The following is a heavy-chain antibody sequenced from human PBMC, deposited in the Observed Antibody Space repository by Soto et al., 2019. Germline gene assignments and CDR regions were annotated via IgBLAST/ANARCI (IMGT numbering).Heavy chain of an antibody. CDR1: GGTFSSYT. CDR3: ASDDKYQLLWNY. V-gene: IGHV1-69*02. J-gene: IGHJ4*02. Sequence: QVQLVQSGAEVKKPGSSVKVSCKASGGTFSSYTISWVRQAPGQGLEWIGRIIPILGIANYAQKFQGRVTITADKSTSTAYMELSSLISEDTAVYYCASDDKYQLLWNYWGQGTLVTVSS. D-gene: IGHD2-2*01. CDR2: IIPILGIA.